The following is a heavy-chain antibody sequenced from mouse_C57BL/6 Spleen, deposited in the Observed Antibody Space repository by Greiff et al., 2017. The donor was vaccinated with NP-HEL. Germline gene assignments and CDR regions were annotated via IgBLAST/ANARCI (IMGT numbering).Heavy chain of an antibody. CDR2: IDPSDSYT. J-gene: IGHJ3*01. CDR1: GYTFTSYW. D-gene: IGHD2-5*01. Sequence: QVQLQQSGAELVKPGASVKLSCKASGYTFTSYWMQWVKQRPGQGLEWIGEIDPSDSYTNYNQKFKGKATVTVDTSSSTAYMQLSSLTSEDSAVYYCARGAAYSNPWFAYWGQGTLVTVSA. CDR3: ARGAAYSNPWFAY. V-gene: IGHV1-50*01.